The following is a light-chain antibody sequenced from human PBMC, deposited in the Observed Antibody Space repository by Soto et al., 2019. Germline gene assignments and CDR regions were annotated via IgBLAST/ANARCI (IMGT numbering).Light chain of an antibody. J-gene: IGLJ3*02. Sequence: QSALTQPASVSGSPGQSITISCTGTSSDIGDYTHVSWYQQHPGKAPKLIIYEVSDRPSGVSNRFSGSKSGNTASLTISGLQTEDEADYYCCSYAGRSNWVFGGGTKLTVL. V-gene: IGLV2-23*02. CDR1: SSDIGDYTH. CDR2: EVS. CDR3: CSYAGRSNWV.